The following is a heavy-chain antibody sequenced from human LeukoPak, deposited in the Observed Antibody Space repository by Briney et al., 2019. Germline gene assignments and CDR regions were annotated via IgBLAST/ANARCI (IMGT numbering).Heavy chain of an antibody. CDR2: IYYSGST. V-gene: IGHV4-59*08. Sequence: PSETLSLTCTVSGGSISSYYWSWIRQPPGKGPEWIGYIYYSGSTNYNPSLKSRITISVAASKNQFSLKLSSVTAADTAVYFCASPNGTVGAYSAFDIWGQGTMVTVSS. CDR1: GGSISSYY. D-gene: IGHD1-26*01. CDR3: ASPNGTVGAYSAFDI. J-gene: IGHJ3*02.